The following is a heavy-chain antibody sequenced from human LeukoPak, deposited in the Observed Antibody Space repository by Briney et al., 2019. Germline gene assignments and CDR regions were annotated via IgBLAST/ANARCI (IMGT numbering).Heavy chain of an antibody. D-gene: IGHD3-22*01. CDR1: GFTVSSNY. Sequence: GGSLRLSCAASGFTVSSNYMSWVRQAPGKGLEWVSVIYSGGSTYYADSMKGRFTISRDNSKNTLYLQMNSLRAEDTAVYYCARDLYSSGYYYDYWGQGTLATVSS. CDR3: ARDLYSSGYYYDY. V-gene: IGHV3-53*01. J-gene: IGHJ4*02. CDR2: IYSGGST.